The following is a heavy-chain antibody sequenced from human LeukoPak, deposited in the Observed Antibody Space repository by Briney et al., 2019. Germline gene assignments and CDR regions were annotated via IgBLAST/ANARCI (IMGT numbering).Heavy chain of an antibody. CDR2: IYTSGST. V-gene: IGHV4-4*09. Sequence: PSETLSLTCTVSGGSISSYYWSWIRQPAGKGLEWIGYIYTSGSTNYNPSLKSRVTISVDTSKNQFSLKLSSVTAADTAVYYCARLGGSSWQPYNWFDPWGQGTLVTVSS. J-gene: IGHJ5*02. CDR3: ARLGGSSWQPYNWFDP. CDR1: GGSISSYY. D-gene: IGHD6-13*01.